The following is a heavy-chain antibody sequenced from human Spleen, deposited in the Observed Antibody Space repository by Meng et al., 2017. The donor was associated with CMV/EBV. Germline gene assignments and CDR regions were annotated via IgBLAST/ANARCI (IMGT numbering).Heavy chain of an antibody. D-gene: IGHD1-26*01. CDR2: ISSGGHTI. J-gene: IGHJ4*02. CDR3: AKDGGSSLDY. V-gene: IGHV3-48*03. Sequence: GGSLRLSCAASGFTFSSRGMNWVRQAPGKGLEWVSYISSGGHTIYYAVSVKGRFTISRDNAKNSLLLQMNSLTAEDTAVYYCAKDGGSSLDYWGQGSLVTVSS. CDR1: GFTFSSRG.